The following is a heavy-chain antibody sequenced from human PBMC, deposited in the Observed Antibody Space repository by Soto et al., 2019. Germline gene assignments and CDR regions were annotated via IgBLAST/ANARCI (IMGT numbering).Heavy chain of an antibody. CDR1: GSTVSNAY. J-gene: IGHJ6*01. CDR3: TTSGVSTRYGMDV. V-gene: IGHV3-15*07. D-gene: IGHD4-4*01. CDR2: MKSKSDGGTT. Sequence: EVQLVESGGGLVKPGGSLRLSCAASGSTVSNAYMNWVRQAPGKGLEWVGRMKSKSDGGTTDYAAPEKGRFTISSDDSKNTVYLQMNSLKIEDTAVYYCTTSGVSTRYGMDVWGQGTTVTVSP.